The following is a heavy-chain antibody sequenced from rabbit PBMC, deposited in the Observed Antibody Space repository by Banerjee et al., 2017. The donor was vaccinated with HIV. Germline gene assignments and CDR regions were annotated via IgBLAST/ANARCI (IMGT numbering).Heavy chain of an antibody. CDR2: VYTGSGVT. Sequence: QSLEESGEDLVKPGGSLTLTCKASGFSFSSGYDMCWVRQAPGKGLEWIGYVYTGSGVTWYADWVNGRFTISKASSTTVTLQMTSLTAADTATYFCARGVLWGPGTLVPS. CDR1: GFSFSSGYD. J-gene: IGHJ4*01. CDR3: ARGVL. V-gene: IGHV1S40*01.